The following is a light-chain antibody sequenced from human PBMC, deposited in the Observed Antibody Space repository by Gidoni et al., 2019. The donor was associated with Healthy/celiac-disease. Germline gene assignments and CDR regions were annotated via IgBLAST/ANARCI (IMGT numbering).Light chain of an antibody. J-gene: IGLJ2*01. V-gene: IGLV3-1*01. CDR2: QDS. CDR3: QAWDSSTAKESVV. CDR1: KLGDNY. Sequence: SYELTQPPSVSVSPGQTASITCSGDKLGDNYACWYQQKPGQSPVLVIYQDSKRPSGIPERFSGSNSGNTATLTISGTQAMDEADYYCQAWDSSTAKESVVFGGGTKLTVL.